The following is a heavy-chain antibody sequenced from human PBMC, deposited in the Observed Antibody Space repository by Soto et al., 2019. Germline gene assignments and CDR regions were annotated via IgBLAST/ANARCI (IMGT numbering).Heavy chain of an antibody. D-gene: IGHD3-3*01. CDR2: INPNSGGT. Sequence: ASVKVSCKASGYTFTGYYMHWVRQAPGQGLEWMGWINPNSGGTNYAQKFQGWVTMTRDTSISTAYMELSRLRSDDTAVYYCARCVLRFSERDYWGQGTLVTVSS. J-gene: IGHJ4*02. CDR3: ARCVLRFSERDY. V-gene: IGHV1-2*04. CDR1: GYTFTGYY.